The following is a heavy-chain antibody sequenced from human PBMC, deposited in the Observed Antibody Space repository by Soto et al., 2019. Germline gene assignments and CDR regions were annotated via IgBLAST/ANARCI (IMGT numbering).Heavy chain of an antibody. Sequence: SETLSLTCSFSGYSISGYYWSLIRQPPGKGLEWIGYIFYSGSTNYNPSLKSRVTISVDTSNNQFSLKLSSVSAADTAVYYCARHYGSGSYPLDYWGQGTLVTVSS. CDR1: GYSISGYY. CDR3: ARHYGSGSYPLDY. J-gene: IGHJ4*02. V-gene: IGHV4-59*01. D-gene: IGHD3-10*01. CDR2: IFYSGST.